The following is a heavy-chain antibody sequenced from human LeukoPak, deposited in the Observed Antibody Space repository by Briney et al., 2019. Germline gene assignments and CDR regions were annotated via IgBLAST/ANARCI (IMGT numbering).Heavy chain of an antibody. CDR3: ARLDNDYGDPEYFQY. D-gene: IGHD4-17*01. J-gene: IGHJ1*01. V-gene: IGHV4-59*08. Sequence: PSKTLSLTCTVSGGSISSYYWNWIRQPPGKGLEWIGYIYYSGSTNYNPSLKSRVTISVDTSKNQFSLKLSSVTAADTAVYYCARLDNDYGDPEYFQYWGQGTLVTVSS. CDR1: GGSISSYY. CDR2: IYYSGST.